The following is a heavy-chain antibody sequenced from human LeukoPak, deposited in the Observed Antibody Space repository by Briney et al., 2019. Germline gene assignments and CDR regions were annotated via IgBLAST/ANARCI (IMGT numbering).Heavy chain of an antibody. CDR2: IKEDGTET. J-gene: IGHJ4*02. Sequence: PGGSLRLSCAASGFMFSSNWMSWVRLAPGKGLEWVANIKEDGTETYYVDSVKGRFTISRDNGKKPLYLQMNSLRVEDTAVYYCAKEGRSLQTYWGQGTLVTVSS. V-gene: IGHV3-7*03. D-gene: IGHD5-24*01. CDR1: GFMFSSNW. CDR3: AKEGRSLQTY.